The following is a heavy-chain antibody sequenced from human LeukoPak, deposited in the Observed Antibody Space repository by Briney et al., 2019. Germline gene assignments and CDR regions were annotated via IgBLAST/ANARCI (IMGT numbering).Heavy chain of an antibody. CDR2: IYTSGST. V-gene: IGHV4-61*02. Sequence: PSQTLSPTCTVSGGSISSGSYYWSWIRQPAGKGLEWIGRIYTSGSTNYNPSLKSRVTISVDTSKNQFSLKLSSVTAADTAVYYCARVGGPYDFRTHWGQGTLVTVSS. CDR1: GGSISSGSYY. D-gene: IGHD3-3*01. CDR3: ARVGGPYDFRTH. J-gene: IGHJ4*02.